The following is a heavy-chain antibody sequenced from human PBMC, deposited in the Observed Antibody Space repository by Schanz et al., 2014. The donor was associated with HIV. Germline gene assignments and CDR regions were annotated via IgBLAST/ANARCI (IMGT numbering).Heavy chain of an antibody. CDR2: INPSGGRT. CDR3: ARPRGPTVTPHRLWFDT. Sequence: QVQLVQSGPEVKKPGASVRVSCKASGFTLTSYYIHWVRQAPGQGLEWMGIINPSGGRTNYAQKSSEKTTPPGGRTNYAQKFHGRLTVTRDTSTSTVYMEMNSLRPDDTAVYYCARPRGPTVTPHRLWFDTWGQGTLVTVSS. CDR1: GFTLTSYY. J-gene: IGHJ5*02. D-gene: IGHD4-17*01. V-gene: IGHV1-46*01.